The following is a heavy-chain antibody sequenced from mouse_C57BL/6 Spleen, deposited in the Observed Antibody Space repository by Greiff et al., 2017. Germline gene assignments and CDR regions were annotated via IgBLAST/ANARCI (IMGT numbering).Heavy chain of an antibody. D-gene: IGHD4-1*01. J-gene: IGHJ2*01. V-gene: IGHV1-52*01. Sequence: VKLQQPGAELVRPGSSVKLSCKASGYTFTSYWMHWVKQRPIQGLEWIGNIDPSDSETHYNQKFKDKATLTVDKSSSTAYMQLSSLTSEDSAVYYCARLGGGYFDYWGQGTTLTVSS. CDR1: GYTFTSYW. CDR3: ARLGGGYFDY. CDR2: IDPSDSET.